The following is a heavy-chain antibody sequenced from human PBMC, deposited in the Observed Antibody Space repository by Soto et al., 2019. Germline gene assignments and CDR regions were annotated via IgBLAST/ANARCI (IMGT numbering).Heavy chain of an antibody. Sequence: PGESLKIPCKVPGYSFTSYWIGWVRQMSGKGREWMAMIFPDDSDTRYSPSFQGRVTISVDKSTSTASLQWHSLEASDTAMYYCARLDYGSGTPHFDVWGQGTQVTVSS. J-gene: IGHJ4*02. D-gene: IGHD3-10*01. CDR1: GYSFTSYW. V-gene: IGHV5-51*01. CDR2: IFPDDSDT. CDR3: ARLDYGSGTPHFDV.